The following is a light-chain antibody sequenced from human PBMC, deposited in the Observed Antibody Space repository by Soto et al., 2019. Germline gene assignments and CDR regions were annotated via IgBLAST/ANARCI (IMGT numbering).Light chain of an antibody. CDR2: KAS. Sequence: DIQKTKFPSTLSASVGDRRTITCRASQRISTSLAWYQQKLGKAPNVLMYKASSLESGVPSRFSGSGSGTEFTLTISSLQPDDFATYYCQQYSTYPVTFGQGTKVEIK. CDR3: QQYSTYPVT. J-gene: IGKJ1*01. CDR1: QRISTS. V-gene: IGKV1-5*03.